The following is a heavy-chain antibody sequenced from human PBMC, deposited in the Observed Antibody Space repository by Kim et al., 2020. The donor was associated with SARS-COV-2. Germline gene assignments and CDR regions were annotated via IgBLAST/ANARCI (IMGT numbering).Heavy chain of an antibody. V-gene: IGHV4-59*01. CDR3: ARDGYYPALFDY. D-gene: IGHD4-17*01. Sequence: SETLSLTCTVSGGSISSYYWSWIRQPPGKGLEWIGYIYYSGSTNYNPSLKSRVTISVDTSKNQFSLKLSSVTAADTAVYYCARDGYYPALFDYWGQGTLVTVSS. CDR1: GGSISSYY. J-gene: IGHJ4*02. CDR2: IYYSGST.